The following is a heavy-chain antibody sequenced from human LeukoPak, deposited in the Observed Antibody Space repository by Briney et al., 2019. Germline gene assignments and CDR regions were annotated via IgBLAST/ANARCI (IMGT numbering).Heavy chain of an antibody. CDR3: ARESLFTMVRGVGTEYYFDY. J-gene: IGHJ4*02. CDR2: INPSGGST. Sequence: GASVKVSCKASGYTFTSYYMHWVRQAPGQGLEWMGIINPSGGSTSYAQKFQGRITMTRDPSTSTVSMELSSLRSEDTAVYICARESLFTMVRGVGTEYYFDYWGQGTLVTVSS. V-gene: IGHV1-46*01. D-gene: IGHD3-10*01. CDR1: GYTFTSYY.